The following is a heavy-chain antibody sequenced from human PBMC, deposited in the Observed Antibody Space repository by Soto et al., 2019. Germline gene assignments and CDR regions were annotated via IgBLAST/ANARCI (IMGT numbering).Heavy chain of an antibody. CDR2: VYHSGTT. V-gene: IGHV4-39*02. CDR3: AATSSGGSLAGDY. Sequence: WETLSLTCTVSGVSISGSVNYWGWIRQPPGKGLEWIGSVYHSGTTYYNPSLKSRVTVSADTSKNHFSLRLSSVTAADTAVYYCAATSSGGSLAGDYWGLGILVTVSS. CDR1: GVSISGSVNY. D-gene: IGHD6-19*01. J-gene: IGHJ4*02.